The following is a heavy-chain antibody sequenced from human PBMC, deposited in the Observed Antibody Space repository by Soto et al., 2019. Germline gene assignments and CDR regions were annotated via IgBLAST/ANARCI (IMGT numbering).Heavy chain of an antibody. V-gene: IGHV3-30-3*01. CDR2: ISYDGSNK. J-gene: IGHJ4*02. D-gene: IGHD3-22*01. Sequence: QVQLVESGGGVVQPGRSLRLSCAASGFTFSSYAMHWVRQAPGKGLEWVAVISYDGSNKYYADSVKGRFTISSDNSKNTLYLQMNSLRAYDTAVYSFARERCYYYTAGDYWDQGNLVTVSS. CDR3: ARERCYYYTAGDY. CDR1: GFTFSSYA.